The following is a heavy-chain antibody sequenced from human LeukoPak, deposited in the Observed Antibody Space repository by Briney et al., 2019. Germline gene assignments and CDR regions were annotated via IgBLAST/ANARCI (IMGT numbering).Heavy chain of an antibody. Sequence: ASVEVSCKASGYIFTSYALHWVRPAPGQGLEWMGGIIPIFGTANYAQKFQGRVTITADESTSTAYMELSSLRSEDTAVYYCARSAPGLKVTYMDVWGKGTTVTVSS. D-gene: IGHD6-6*01. CDR2: IIPIFGTA. CDR3: ARSAPGLKVTYMDV. CDR1: GYIFTSYA. J-gene: IGHJ6*03. V-gene: IGHV1-69*01.